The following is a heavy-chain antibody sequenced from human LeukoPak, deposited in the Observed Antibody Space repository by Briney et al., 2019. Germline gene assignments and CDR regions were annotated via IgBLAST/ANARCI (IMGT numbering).Heavy chain of an antibody. CDR2: IYHSGST. D-gene: IGHD7-27*01. V-gene: IGHV4-38-2*02. CDR1: GYSISSGYY. CDR3: ARTTQILTGETGLFDY. J-gene: IGHJ4*02. Sequence: SETLSLTCTVSGYSISSGYYWGWIRQPPGKGLEWIGSIYHSGSTYYNPSLKSRVTISVDTSKNQFSLKLSSVTAADTAVYYCARTTQILTGETGLFDYWGQGTLVTVSS.